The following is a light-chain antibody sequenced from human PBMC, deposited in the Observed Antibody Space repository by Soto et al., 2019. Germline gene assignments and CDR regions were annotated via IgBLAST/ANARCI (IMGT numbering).Light chain of an antibody. V-gene: IGLV2-23*02. Sequence: APGAWAPGPAGTISFTWTRSYVWSYNLVSWYHQPPGQAPKLMIYEVSKRPSGVSNRFSGSKSGNTASLTISGLQAEDEADYYCCSYAGSSTFAYVFGTGPKVTVL. CDR1: RSYVWSYNL. J-gene: IGLJ1*01. CDR2: EVS. CDR3: CSYAGSSTFAYV.